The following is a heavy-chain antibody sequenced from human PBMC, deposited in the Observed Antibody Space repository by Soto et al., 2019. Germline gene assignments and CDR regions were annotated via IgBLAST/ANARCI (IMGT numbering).Heavy chain of an antibody. CDR3: ARYVATSPAGWFEP. CDR1: GFSLTNNGEA. Sequence: SGPTLVNPTQTLTLTCTFSGFSLTNNGEAVGWFRQSPGKALEWLVLIYWDDDNRYNPTLRTRLSTTKYTSKNQVVLTLTNMDPVDTATYYCARYVATSPAGWFEPWGQGIPVTVS. V-gene: IGHV2-5*02. J-gene: IGHJ5*02. CDR2: IYWDDDN. D-gene: IGHD3-10*02.